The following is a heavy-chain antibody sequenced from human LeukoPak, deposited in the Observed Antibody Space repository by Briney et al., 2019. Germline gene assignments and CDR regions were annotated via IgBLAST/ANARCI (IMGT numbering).Heavy chain of an antibody. V-gene: IGHV4-39*07. D-gene: IGHD3-22*01. Sequence: PSETLSLTCTVSGGSISSSSYYWGWIRQPPGKGLEWIGSIYYSGSTYYNPSLKSRVTISVDTSKNQFSLKLNSVTAADTAVYFCAREVHEWYSDRSGYQSSYYFDSWGLGTLVTVSS. CDR3: AREVHEWYSDRSGYQSSYYFDS. CDR1: GGSISSSSYY. CDR2: IYYSGST. J-gene: IGHJ4*02.